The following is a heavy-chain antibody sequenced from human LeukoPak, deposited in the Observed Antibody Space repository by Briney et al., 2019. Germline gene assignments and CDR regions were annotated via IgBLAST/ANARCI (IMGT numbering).Heavy chain of an antibody. D-gene: IGHD3-10*01. Sequence: ASVKVSCKASGYTFTSYDINWVRQATGQGLEWMGGMNPNSGNTGYAQKFQGRVTMTRNTSISTAYMELSSLRSEDTAVYYCARSGLPMVRGVIIKSYYYCGMDVWGQGTTVTVS. CDR1: GYTFTSYD. CDR3: ARSGLPMVRGVIIKSYYYCGMDV. J-gene: IGHJ6*02. CDR2: MNPNSGNT. V-gene: IGHV1-8*01.